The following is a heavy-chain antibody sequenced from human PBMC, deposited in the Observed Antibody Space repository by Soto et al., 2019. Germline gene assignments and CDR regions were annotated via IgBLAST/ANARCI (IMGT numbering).Heavy chain of an antibody. J-gene: IGHJ4*02. D-gene: IGHD2-15*01. CDR3: VRTSLVVAAATREDY. V-gene: IGHV3-74*01. Sequence: EVQLVESGGGLVKPGGSLRLSCAASGFTFSSYWMHWVGQAPGKGRGWVSRINSDGSSTSYADSVKGRFTISRDNAKNTLYLQMNSLRAEDTAVYYCVRTSLVVAAATREDYWGQGTLVTVSS. CDR1: GFTFSSYW. CDR2: INSDGSST.